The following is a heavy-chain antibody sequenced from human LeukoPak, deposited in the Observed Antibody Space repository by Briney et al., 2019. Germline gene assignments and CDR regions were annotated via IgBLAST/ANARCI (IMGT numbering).Heavy chain of an antibody. CDR2: IKQDGSEK. CDR3: ASPDYGDYGRRSGTFDY. D-gene: IGHD4-17*01. J-gene: IGHJ4*02. CDR1: GFTFSSYW. Sequence: GGSLRLSCAASGFTFSSYWMTWVRQAPGKGLEWVANIKQDGSEKYYVGSVKGRFTISRDNAKNSLYLQMNSLRAEDTAVYYCASPDYGDYGRRSGTFDYWGQGTLVTVSS. V-gene: IGHV3-7*01.